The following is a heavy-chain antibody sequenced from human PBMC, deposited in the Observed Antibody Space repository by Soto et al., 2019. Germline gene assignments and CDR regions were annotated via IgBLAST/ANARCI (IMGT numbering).Heavy chain of an antibody. CDR3: ARDFDEDIVVVPAAYGMDV. CDR1: GFTFSSYW. CDR2: IKQDGSEK. V-gene: IGHV3-7*01. J-gene: IGHJ6*02. D-gene: IGHD2-2*01. Sequence: GGSLRLSCAASGFTFSSYWMSWVRQAPGKGLEWVANIKQDGSEKYYVDSVKGRFTISRDNAKNSLYLQMNSLRVEDTAVYYCARDFDEDIVVVPAAYGMDVWGQGTTVTVSS.